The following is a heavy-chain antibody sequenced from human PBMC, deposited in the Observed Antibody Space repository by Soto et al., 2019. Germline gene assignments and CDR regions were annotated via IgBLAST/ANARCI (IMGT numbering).Heavy chain of an antibody. V-gene: IGHV3-30-3*01. J-gene: IGHJ6*02. CDR3: ARDYVGAYCSSTSCYSDYYYGMDV. Sequence: GGSLRLSCAASGFTFSYYWMHWVRQAPGKGLVWVSRISYDGSNKYYADSVKGRFTISRDNSKNSLYLQMNSLRAEDTAVYYCARDYVGAYCSSTSCYSDYYYGMDVWGQGTTVTAP. CDR2: ISYDGSNK. CDR1: GFTFSYYW. D-gene: IGHD2-2*01.